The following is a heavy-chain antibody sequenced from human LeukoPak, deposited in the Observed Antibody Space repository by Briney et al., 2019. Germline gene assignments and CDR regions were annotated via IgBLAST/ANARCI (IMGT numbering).Heavy chain of an antibody. CDR2: ISYDGSNK. CDR1: GFTSSSYG. V-gene: IGHV3-30*03. CDR3: ASPYYYDSSGYSPEYFQH. Sequence: GGSLRLSCAASGFTSSSYGMHWVRQAPGKGLEGVAGISYDGSNKYYADSVKGRFTISRDNSKNTLYLQMNSLRAEDTAVYYCASPYYYDSSGYSPEYFQHWGQGTLVTVSS. D-gene: IGHD3-22*01. J-gene: IGHJ1*01.